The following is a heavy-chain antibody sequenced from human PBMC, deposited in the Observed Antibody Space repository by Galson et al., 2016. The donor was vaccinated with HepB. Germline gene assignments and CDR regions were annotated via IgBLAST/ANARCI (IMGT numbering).Heavy chain of an antibody. J-gene: IGHJ2*01. CDR3: VRLEKGVAVGGYFRGWYFDL. D-gene: IGHD3-22*01. CDR1: GFTFKNYN. V-gene: IGHV3-48*02. Sequence: SLRLSCAAPGFTFKNYNMNWVRQAPGKGPEWVAYVTDSATTIYYADSVRGRFIISRDNANSSLYLQMNSLRDEDTALYYCVRLEKGVAVGGYFRGWYFDLWGRGTLVTVSS. CDR2: VTDSATTI.